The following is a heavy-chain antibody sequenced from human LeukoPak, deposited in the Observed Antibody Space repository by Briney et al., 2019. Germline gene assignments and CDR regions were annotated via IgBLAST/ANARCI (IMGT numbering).Heavy chain of an antibody. Sequence: SETLSLTCTVSGGSISSSRYYWGWIRQPPGKGLEWIGSIYYSGSAYYNPSLKSRVTISVDTSKNQFSLKLSSVTAADTAVYYCAIRIAVAGTDYYYYGMDVWGQGTTVTVSS. CDR2: IYYSGSA. CDR1: GGSISSSRYY. J-gene: IGHJ6*02. D-gene: IGHD6-19*01. CDR3: AIRIAVAGTDYYYYGMDV. V-gene: IGHV4-39*01.